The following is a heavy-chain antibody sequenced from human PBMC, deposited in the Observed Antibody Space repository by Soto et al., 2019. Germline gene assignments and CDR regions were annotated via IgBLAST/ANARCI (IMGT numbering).Heavy chain of an antibody. J-gene: IGHJ5*02. V-gene: IGHV4-4*07. CDR1: GVPITDSY. CDR3: ARENTPEMTRGWFAP. CDR2: VHAGGSF. D-gene: IGHD3-10*01. Sequence: QAQLQVSGPGLVKPAESLSLICNVSGVPITDSYWSWIRQSPGKGLEWIGRVHAGGSFNYNPSLRCLAAISVDTSKSQVSLRLTSVTAADTAVYFCARENTPEMTRGWFAPWGQGTLVTVSS.